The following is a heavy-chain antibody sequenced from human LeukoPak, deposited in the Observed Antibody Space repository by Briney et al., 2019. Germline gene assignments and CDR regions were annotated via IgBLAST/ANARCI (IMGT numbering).Heavy chain of an antibody. V-gene: IGHV4-39*01. J-gene: IGHJ4*02. D-gene: IGHD5-12*01. CDR3: ARRIIVATWYFDY. Sequence: SETLSLTCTVSGGSISSSSYYWGLIRQPPGKGLEWIESIYYSGSTYYNPSLKSRVTISVDTSKNQFSLKLSSVTAADTAVYYCARRIIVATWYFDYWGQGTLVTVSS. CDR2: IYYSGST. CDR1: GGSISSSSYY.